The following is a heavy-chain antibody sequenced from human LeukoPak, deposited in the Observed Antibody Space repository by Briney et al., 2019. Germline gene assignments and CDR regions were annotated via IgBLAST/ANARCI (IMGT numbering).Heavy chain of an antibody. CDR2: ISAYNGNT. CDR1: GYTFTSYG. V-gene: IGHV1-18*01. D-gene: IGHD3-10*01. CDR3: ARELWITMVRGVITLDY. Sequence: ASVTVSCKASGYTFTSYGISWVRQAPGQGLEWMGWISAYNGNTNYAQTLQGRVTITADKSTSTAYMELSRLRSEDTAVYYCARELWITMVRGVITLDYWGQGTLVTVSS. J-gene: IGHJ4*02.